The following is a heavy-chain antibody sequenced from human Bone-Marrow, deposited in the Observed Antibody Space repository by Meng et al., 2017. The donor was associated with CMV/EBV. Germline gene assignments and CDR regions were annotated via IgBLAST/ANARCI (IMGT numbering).Heavy chain of an antibody. J-gene: IGHJ4*02. Sequence: SCKASGGTFSSYAISLVRQAPGQGLEWMGGIIPIFGTANYAQKFQGRVTITTDESTSTAYMELSSLRSEDTAVYYCASGGAARSFDYWGQGTLVTVSS. CDR1: GGTFSSYA. D-gene: IGHD6-6*01. V-gene: IGHV1-69*05. CDR2: IIPIFGTA. CDR3: ASGGAARSFDY.